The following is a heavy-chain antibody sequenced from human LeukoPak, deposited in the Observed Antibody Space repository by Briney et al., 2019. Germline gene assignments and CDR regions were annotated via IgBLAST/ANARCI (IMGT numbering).Heavy chain of an antibody. V-gene: IGHV4-39*01. CDR2: IYYSGST. CDR3: ARFYGSGSLLDY. Sequence: PSETLSLTCTVSGGSISSSSYYWGWIRQPPGKGLEWIGSIYYSGSTYYNPSLKSRVTISVDTSKNQFSLKLSSVTAADTAVYYCARFYGSGSLLDYWGQGTLVTVSS. CDR1: GGSISSSSYY. J-gene: IGHJ4*02. D-gene: IGHD3-10*01.